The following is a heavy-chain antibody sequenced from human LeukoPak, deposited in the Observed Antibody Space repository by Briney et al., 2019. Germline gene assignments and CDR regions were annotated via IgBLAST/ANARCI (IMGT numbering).Heavy chain of an antibody. Sequence: GASVKVSCKASGYTFTSYDINWVRQATGQGLEWMGWMNPNSGNTGYAQKLQGRVTMTRNTSISTAYMELSSLRSEDTAVYYCARKAPPGDTAMGKVDYWGQGTLVTVSS. CDR2: MNPNSGNT. CDR3: ARKAPPGDTAMGKVDY. D-gene: IGHD5-18*01. V-gene: IGHV1-8*01. J-gene: IGHJ4*02. CDR1: GYTFTSYD.